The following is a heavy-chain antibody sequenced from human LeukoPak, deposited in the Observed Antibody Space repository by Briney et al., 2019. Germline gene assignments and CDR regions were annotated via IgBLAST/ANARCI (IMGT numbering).Heavy chain of an antibody. J-gene: IGHJ4*02. CDR1: GYTFTGYF. D-gene: IGHD1-26*01. Sequence: ASVKVSCKASGYTFTGYFVHWVRQAPGQGLEWMGWINPNSGGTNYAQKFQGRVTMTRDTSISTAYMELSRLRSDDTAVYYCARGEAPGSYSPYFRCYFDYWGRGTLVTVSS. CDR3: ARGEAPGSYSPYFRCYFDY. V-gene: IGHV1-2*02. CDR2: INPNSGGT.